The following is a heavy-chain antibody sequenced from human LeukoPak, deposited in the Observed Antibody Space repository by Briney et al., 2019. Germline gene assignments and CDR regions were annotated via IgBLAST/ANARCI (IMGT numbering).Heavy chain of an antibody. CDR1: GGSISRGDYY. J-gene: IGHJ6*03. V-gene: IGHV4-30-4*08. CDR2: IYYSGNT. Sequence: NPSHTRSLPCTFSGGSISRGDYYWSWIPQPPAKGLEWIRYIYYSGNTYKKPSLKSRVTISVDTSKNQFSLKLSSVTAADTAVYYCAGHPGYCSSTSCYTIYYYYMEVWGKGTTVTVSS. CDR3: AGHPGYCSSTSCYTIYYYYMEV. D-gene: IGHD2-2*02.